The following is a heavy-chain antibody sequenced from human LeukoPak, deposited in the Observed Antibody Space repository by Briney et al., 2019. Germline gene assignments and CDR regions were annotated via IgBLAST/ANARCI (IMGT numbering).Heavy chain of an antibody. CDR2: ISQDGSNK. CDR3: SRVGEHGYNDIDY. Sequence: PGGSLRLSCAASGFTFSTYSMHWVRQAPDKGLESVAVISQDGSNKYYAGSVKGRFTISRDNSENTLYLQMNSLRAEDTAVYYCSRVGEHGYNDIDYWGQGTLVTVSS. J-gene: IGHJ4*02. V-gene: IGHV3-30-3*01. D-gene: IGHD5-24*01. CDR1: GFTFSTYS.